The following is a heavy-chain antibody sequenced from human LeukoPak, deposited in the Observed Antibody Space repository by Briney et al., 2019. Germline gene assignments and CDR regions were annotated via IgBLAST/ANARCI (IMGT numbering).Heavy chain of an antibody. Sequence: GGSLRLSCAASGFTFSSHWMHWVRQTPGKGLVWVSRISSDASTTNYADSVKGRFTISRDNAKNSLYLQMNSLRAEDTAVYYCARPTSSGPTYYYYGMDVWGQGTTVTVSS. D-gene: IGHD3-22*01. CDR2: ISSDASTT. CDR1: GFTFSSHW. J-gene: IGHJ6*02. V-gene: IGHV3-74*01. CDR3: ARPTSSGPTYYYYGMDV.